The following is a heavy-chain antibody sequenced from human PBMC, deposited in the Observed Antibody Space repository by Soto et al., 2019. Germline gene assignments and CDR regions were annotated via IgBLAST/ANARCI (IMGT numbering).Heavy chain of an antibody. D-gene: IGHD3-16*01. CDR2: IYFTGNT. CDR1: GDSVISGNYY. CDR3: GRVPVDTYMIYWSDP. V-gene: IGHV4-61*01. J-gene: IGHJ5*02. Sequence: SETLSLTCTVSGDSVISGNYYWIWIRQPPGKGLEWIGSIYFTGNTNYNPSLKSRLTMSIDTSRNLFSLRLGSVTAADTAVYYCGRVPVDTYMIYWSDPWGQGTLVTVSS.